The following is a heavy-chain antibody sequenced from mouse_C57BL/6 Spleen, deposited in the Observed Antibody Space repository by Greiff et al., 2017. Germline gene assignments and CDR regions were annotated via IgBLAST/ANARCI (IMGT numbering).Heavy chain of an antibody. V-gene: IGHV1-42*01. D-gene: IGHD2-1*01. J-gene: IGHJ4*01. CDR2: INPSTGGT. CDR1: GYSFTGYY. CDR3: ARRGYYGNFYAMDY. Sequence: EVKLMESGPELVKPGASVKISCKASGYSFTGYYMNWVKQSPEKSLEWIGEINPSTGGTTYNQKFKAKATLTVDKSSSTAYMQLKSLTSEDSAVYYCARRGYYGNFYAMDYWGQGTSVTVSS.